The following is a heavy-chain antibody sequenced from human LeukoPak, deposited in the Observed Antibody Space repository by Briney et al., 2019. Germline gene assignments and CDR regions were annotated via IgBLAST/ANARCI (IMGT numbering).Heavy chain of an antibody. CDR2: INAGNGNT. Sequence: ASVKVSCKASGYTFTSYAMHWVRQAPGQRLEWMGWINAGNGNTKYSQKFQGRVTITRDTSASTAYMELSSLRSEDTAVYYCARDRTTKSYDSSGYPGYWGQGTLVTVSS. CDR3: ARDRTTKSYDSSGYPGY. J-gene: IGHJ4*02. V-gene: IGHV1-3*01. CDR1: GYTFTSYA. D-gene: IGHD3-22*01.